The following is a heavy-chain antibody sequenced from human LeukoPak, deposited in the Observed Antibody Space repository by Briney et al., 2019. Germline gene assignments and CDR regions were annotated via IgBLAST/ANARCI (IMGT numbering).Heavy chain of an antibody. D-gene: IGHD6-13*01. Sequence: PGGSLRLSCAASGLSVRSDAMSWVRQAPGKGLEWVSAISHSGVSTYYADSVQGRLTISRDNSKNTLYLQMSSLRAEDTALYYCAKHLYYSSSHVDYWGQGTLVTVSS. CDR2: ISHSGVST. CDR3: AKHLYYSSSHVDY. CDR1: GLSVRSDA. V-gene: IGHV3-23*01. J-gene: IGHJ4*02.